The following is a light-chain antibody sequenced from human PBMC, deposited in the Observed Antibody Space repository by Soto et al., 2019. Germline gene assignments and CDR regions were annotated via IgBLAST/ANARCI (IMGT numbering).Light chain of an antibody. V-gene: IGKV3-20*01. CDR3: KQYGRSPWT. Sequence: EIVLTQSPGTLSLSPGERATLSCRASQSVSSSYLAWYQQKPGQAPRLLIYGASSRATGIPDRFSGSESGTDFTLTISRLEPEDFGVYYCKQYGRSPWTFGQGTKVEIK. J-gene: IGKJ1*01. CDR2: GAS. CDR1: QSVSSSY.